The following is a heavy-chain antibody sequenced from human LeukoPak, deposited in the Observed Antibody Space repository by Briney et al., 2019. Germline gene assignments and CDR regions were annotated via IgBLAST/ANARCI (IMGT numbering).Heavy chain of an antibody. D-gene: IGHD2-2*01. J-gene: IGHJ5*02. CDR1: GYTFTRYY. CDR3: ARGQDIVVVPAATNWFDP. CDR2: INPNSGGT. V-gene: IGHV1-2*04. Sequence: ASVKVSCKASGYTFTRYYIHWVRQAPGQGLEWMGCINPNSGGTNYAQKFQGWVTMTRDTSISTAYMELSRLRSDDTAVYSCARGQDIVVVPAATNWFDPWGQGTLVTVSS.